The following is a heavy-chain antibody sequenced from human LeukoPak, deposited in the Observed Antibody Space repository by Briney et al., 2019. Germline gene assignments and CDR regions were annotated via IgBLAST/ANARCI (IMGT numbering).Heavy chain of an antibody. D-gene: IGHD6-19*01. CDR2: IYYSGST. V-gene: IGHV4-39*01. J-gene: IGHJ3*02. CDR1: GGSISSSSYY. Sequence: PSETLSLTCTVSGGSISSSSYYWGWIGQPPGRGLEWIGSIYYSGSTYYNPSLKSRVTISVDTSKNQFSLKLSSVTAADTAVYYCARHFGRYSSGNDAFDIWGQGTMVTVSS. CDR3: ARHFGRYSSGNDAFDI.